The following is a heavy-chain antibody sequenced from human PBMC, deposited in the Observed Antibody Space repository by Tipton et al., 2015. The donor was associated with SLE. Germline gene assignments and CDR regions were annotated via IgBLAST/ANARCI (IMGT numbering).Heavy chain of an antibody. CDR2: IYASGIT. CDR3: ARGDFWSGNDY. CDR1: GDSFRSGGFH. J-gene: IGHJ4*02. D-gene: IGHD3-3*01. Sequence: LSLTCTVSGDSFRSGGFHWSWIRQPAGKGLEWIGRIYASGITHYNPSLNSRLITSIDTSNNRFSLKLRSVTAADTALYYCARGDFWSGNDYWGQGILVTVSS. V-gene: IGHV4-61*02.